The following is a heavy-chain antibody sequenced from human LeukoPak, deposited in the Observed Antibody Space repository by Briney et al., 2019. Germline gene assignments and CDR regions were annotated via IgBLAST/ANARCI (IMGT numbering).Heavy chain of an antibody. D-gene: IGHD4-17*01. V-gene: IGHV3-48*01. Sequence: GGSLRLSCVASGFIFNSYEMNWVRQAPGKGLEWVSYISSSSSTIYYADSVKGRLTISRDNAKNSLYLQMNSLRAEDTAVYYCASSGDRDAFDIWGQGTMVTVSS. CDR1: GFIFNSYE. CDR2: ISSSSSTI. CDR3: ASSGDRDAFDI. J-gene: IGHJ3*02.